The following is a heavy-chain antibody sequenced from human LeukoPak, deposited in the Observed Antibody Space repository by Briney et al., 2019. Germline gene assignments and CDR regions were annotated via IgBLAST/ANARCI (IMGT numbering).Heavy chain of an antibody. CDR3: ASHSPVVPAATAAFDI. V-gene: IGHV3-23*01. D-gene: IGHD2-2*01. J-gene: IGHJ3*02. CDR2: ISGSGGST. CDR1: GFTFSSYA. Sequence: GGSLRLSCAASGFTFSSYAMSWVRQAPGKGLEWVSAISGSGGSTYYADSVKGRFTISRDNSKNTLYLQMNSLRAEDTAVYYCASHSPVVPAATAAFDIWGQGTMATVSS.